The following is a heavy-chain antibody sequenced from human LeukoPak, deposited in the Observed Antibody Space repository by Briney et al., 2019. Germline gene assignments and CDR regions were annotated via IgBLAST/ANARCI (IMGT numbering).Heavy chain of an antibody. Sequence: ASVTVSCKASGRTFSTYAVNWVRQAPGQGLEWMGGIIPILGTSNYAQSFQGRLTITADESSGTAYMALSSLRSEDTAIYYCATTRDYYDNSGYTLLQDWGQGTLVTVSS. CDR1: GRTFSTYA. J-gene: IGHJ1*01. V-gene: IGHV1-69*13. D-gene: IGHD3-22*01. CDR3: ATTRDYYDNSGYTLLQD. CDR2: IIPILGTS.